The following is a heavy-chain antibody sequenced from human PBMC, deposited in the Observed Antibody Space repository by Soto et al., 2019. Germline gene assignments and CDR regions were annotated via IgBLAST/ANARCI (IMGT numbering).Heavy chain of an antibody. J-gene: IGHJ6*02. CDR3: AREAQVGYGDYLHYYYYYGMDV. V-gene: IGHV4-31*03. CDR2: IYYSGST. D-gene: IGHD4-17*01. CDR1: GGSISSGGYY. Sequence: QVQLQESGPGLVKPSQTLSLTCTVSGGSISSGGYYWSWIRQHPGKGLEWIGYIYYSGSTYYNPSLKSRVTISVDTSKNQFSLKLGSVTAADTAVYYCAREAQVGYGDYLHYYYYYGMDVWGQGTTVTVSS.